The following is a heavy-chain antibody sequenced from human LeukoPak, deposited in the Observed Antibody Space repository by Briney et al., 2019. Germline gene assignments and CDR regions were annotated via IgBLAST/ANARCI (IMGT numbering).Heavy chain of an antibody. Sequence: PGGSLRLSCAASGFTFSNYWMNWVRQAPGKGLEWVANIKQDGSKIHYVDSVKGRFTISRDNAKNSLYLQMNSLRAEDTAVYYCARAMDVWGQGTTVTVSS. J-gene: IGHJ6*02. CDR3: ARAMDV. V-gene: IGHV3-7*01. CDR2: IKQDGSKI. CDR1: GFTFSNYW.